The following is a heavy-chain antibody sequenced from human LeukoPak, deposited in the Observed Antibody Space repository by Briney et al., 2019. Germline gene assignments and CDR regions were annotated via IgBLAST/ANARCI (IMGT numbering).Heavy chain of an antibody. CDR1: GGTFISYA. CDR2: IIPILGIA. V-gene: IGHV1-69*04. CDR3: ASRVSSGWAFDY. Sequence: ASVKVSCKASGGTFISYAISWVRQAPGQGLEWMGRIIPILGIANYAQKFQGRVTITADKSTSTAYMELSSLRSEDTAVYYCASRVSSGWAFDYWGQGTLVTVSS. J-gene: IGHJ4*02. D-gene: IGHD6-19*01.